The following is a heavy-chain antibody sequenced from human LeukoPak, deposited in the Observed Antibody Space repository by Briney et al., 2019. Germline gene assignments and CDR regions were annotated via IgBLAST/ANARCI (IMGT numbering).Heavy chain of an antibody. CDR2: INWVGDTS. V-gene: IGHV3-43D*03. D-gene: IGHD4-17*01. J-gene: IGHJ4*02. CDR1: GFTFDDYA. CDR3: AKDRQYGDYGGGDFFDS. Sequence: GGSLRLSCAASGFTFDDYAMHWVRQAPGKGLQWISSINWVGDTSSYADSVKGRFTVSRDNTKGSLYLQMHSLRSEDTALYYCAKDRQYGDYGGGDFFDSWGQGTLVTVSS.